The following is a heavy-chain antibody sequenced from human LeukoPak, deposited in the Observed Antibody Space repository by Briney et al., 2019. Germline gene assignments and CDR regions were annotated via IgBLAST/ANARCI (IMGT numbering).Heavy chain of an antibody. Sequence: PGGSLRLSCAASGFTFSSYSMNWVRQAPGKGLERVSFISSSGTTIYYADSVKGRFTISRDNAKNSLYLQMNSLRDEDTAVYYCVSVSAAAWWGQGTLVTVSS. CDR3: VSVSAAAW. V-gene: IGHV3-48*02. J-gene: IGHJ4*02. CDR2: ISSSGTTI. D-gene: IGHD6-13*01. CDR1: GFTFSSYS.